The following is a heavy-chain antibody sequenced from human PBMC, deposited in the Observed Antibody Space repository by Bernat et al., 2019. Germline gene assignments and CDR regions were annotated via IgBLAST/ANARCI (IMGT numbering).Heavy chain of an antibody. J-gene: IGHJ4*02. D-gene: IGHD5-24*01. CDR3: ARGSMEMATISHFDY. V-gene: IGHV3-11*05. Sequence: QVQLVESGGGLVKPGGSLRLSCAASGFTFSDYYMSWIRQAPGKGLEWVSYISSSSSYTNYADSVKGRFTISRDNAKNSLYLQMNSLRAEDTAVYYCARGSMEMATISHFDYWGQGTLVTVSS. CDR1: GFTFSDYY. CDR2: ISSSSSYT.